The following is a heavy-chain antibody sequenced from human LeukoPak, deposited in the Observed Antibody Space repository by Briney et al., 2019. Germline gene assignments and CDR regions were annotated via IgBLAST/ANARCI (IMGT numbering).Heavy chain of an antibody. D-gene: IGHD6-19*01. Sequence: GGSLRLSCAASGFTFSNYNMKWVRQAPGKGLEWVSSISSSSSFISYADYVKGRFTISRDNSKNTLYLQMNSLRAEDTAIYYCAKAGRLQAVAGWIDYWGQGTLVTVS. CDR1: GFTFSNYN. J-gene: IGHJ4*02. V-gene: IGHV3-21*04. CDR3: AKAGRLQAVAGWIDY. CDR2: ISSSSSFI.